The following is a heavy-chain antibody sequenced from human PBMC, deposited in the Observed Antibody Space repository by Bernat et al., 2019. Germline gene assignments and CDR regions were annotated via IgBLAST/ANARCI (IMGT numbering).Heavy chain of an antibody. CDR2: IYSGGST. Sequence: EVQLVESGGGLIQPGGSLRLSCAASGFTVSSNYMSWVRQAPGKGLEWVSVIYSGGSTYYGDAVKGRFTISRDKSKNTLYLQMNSLRAEDTAVYYGAKTYYDYIWGSYRSNWFDPWGQGTLVTVSS. CDR3: AKTYYDYIWGSYRSNWFDP. J-gene: IGHJ5*02. D-gene: IGHD3-16*02. CDR1: GFTVSSNY. V-gene: IGHV3-53*01.